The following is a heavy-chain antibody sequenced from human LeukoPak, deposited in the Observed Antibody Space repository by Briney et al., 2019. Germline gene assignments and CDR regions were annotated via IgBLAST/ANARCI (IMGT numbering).Heavy chain of an antibody. CDR3: AKDRTVGASYWYFDL. CDR1: GFTFSSSA. J-gene: IGHJ2*01. V-gene: IGHV3-23*01. D-gene: IGHD1-26*01. CDR2: ISAGGGST. Sequence: PGGSLRLSCAASGFTFSSSAMSWVRQAPGKGLEWVSGISAGGGSTYYADSVKGRFTISRDNSKNTLYLQMNSLRAEDTAVYYCAKDRTVGASYWYFDLWGRGTLVTVSS.